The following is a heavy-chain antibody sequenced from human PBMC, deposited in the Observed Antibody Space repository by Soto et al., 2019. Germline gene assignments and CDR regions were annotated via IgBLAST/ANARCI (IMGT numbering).Heavy chain of an antibody. CDR1: GGSISSYY. Sequence: SETLSLTCTVSGGSISSYYWSWIRQPPGKGLEWIGYIYYSGSTNYNPSLKSRVTISVDTSPNQFSLKLSSVTAADTAVYYCARANLEMATPDFDYWGQGTLVTVSS. CDR2: IYYSGST. V-gene: IGHV4-59*01. CDR3: ARANLEMATPDFDY. D-gene: IGHD5-12*01. J-gene: IGHJ4*02.